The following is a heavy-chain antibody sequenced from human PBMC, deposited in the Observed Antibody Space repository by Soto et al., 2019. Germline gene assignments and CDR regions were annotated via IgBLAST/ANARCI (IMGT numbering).Heavy chain of an antibody. CDR2: ISGSGGTT. D-gene: IGHD3-16*01. Sequence: GGSLRLSCAASGFPFSSYAMSWLRQAPGKGLEWVSAISGSGGTTYYADSVKGRFTISRDNSKNTLYLQMNSLRAEDTAVYYCAKGHYGADPGLGPVDFDYWGQGTLVT. CDR1: GFPFSSYA. J-gene: IGHJ4*02. V-gene: IGHV3-23*01. CDR3: AKGHYGADPGLGPVDFDY.